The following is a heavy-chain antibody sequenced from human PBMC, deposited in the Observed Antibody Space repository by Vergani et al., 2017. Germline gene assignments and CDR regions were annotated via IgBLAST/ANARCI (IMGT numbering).Heavy chain of an antibody. V-gene: IGHV4-39*01. D-gene: IGHD6-19*01. CDR1: GASISSSNYY. CDR2: IYYSGST. Sequence: QLQLQESGPGLVKPSATLSLTCSVSGASISSSNYYWGWIRPPPGKGLDWIASIYYSGSTYYNPSLKRRVTISVDTSKNQFSLKLSSVTAADTAVYFCARHSTVEWLVKLGWIDPWGQGILVTVSS. CDR3: ARHSTVEWLVKLGWIDP. J-gene: IGHJ5*02.